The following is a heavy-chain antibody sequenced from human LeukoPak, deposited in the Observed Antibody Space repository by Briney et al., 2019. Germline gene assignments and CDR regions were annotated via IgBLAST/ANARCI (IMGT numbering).Heavy chain of an antibody. CDR2: IYYSGST. Sequence: SETLSLTCTVSGGSISSYYWSWIRQPPGKGLEWIGYIYYSGSTNYNPSLKSRVTISVDTSKNRFSLKLSSVTAADTAVYYCARLPYYDFWSTSWIDYWGQGTQVTVSS. V-gene: IGHV4-59*01. D-gene: IGHD3-3*01. J-gene: IGHJ4*02. CDR3: ARLPYYDFWSTSWIDY. CDR1: GGSISSYY.